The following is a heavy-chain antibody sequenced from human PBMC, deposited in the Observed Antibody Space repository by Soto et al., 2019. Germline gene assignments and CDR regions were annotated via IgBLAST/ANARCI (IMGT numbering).Heavy chain of an antibody. CDR3: AKLGNYAYDY. CDR2: VSYDGSDK. D-gene: IGHD1-7*01. CDR1: GFSVITSG. Sequence: QVQLVESEGGVVQPGRSLRLSCAASGFSVITSGMHWVRQSPGKGLEWVAIVSYDGSDKYYADSVKGRFTISRDNFENTLYLQMNSLRAEDTAAYYCAKLGNYAYDYWGQGTLLTVSS. V-gene: IGHV3-30*18. J-gene: IGHJ4*02.